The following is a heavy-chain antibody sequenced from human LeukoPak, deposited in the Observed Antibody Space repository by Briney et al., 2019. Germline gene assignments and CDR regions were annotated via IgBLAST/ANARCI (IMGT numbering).Heavy chain of an antibody. J-gene: IGHJ6*02. CDR3: AKDPLLWFGDYYYGMDV. V-gene: IGHV3-23*01. CDR2: ISGSGGST. D-gene: IGHD3-10*01. Sequence: PGGSLRLSCAASGFTFSSYAMSWVRQAPGKGLEWVSAISGSGGSTYYADSVKGRFTISRDNSKNTLYLQMNSLRAEDTAVYYCAKDPLLWFGDYYYGMDVWGQGTTVTVSS. CDR1: GFTFSSYA.